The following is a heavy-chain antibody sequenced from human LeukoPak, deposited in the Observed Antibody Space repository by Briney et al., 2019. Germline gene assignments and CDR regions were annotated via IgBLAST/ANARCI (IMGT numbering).Heavy chain of an antibody. CDR3: ATGRAFDI. CDR1: GFTFSNAW. Sequence: GGSLRLSCAGSGFTFSNAWMNWVRQAPGKGLEWVGRVKSKADGETIDYAAPVKDRFTVSRDDSKNMVYLQMNSLKTEDTAVYFCATGRAFDIWGQGTMVTVSS. V-gene: IGHV3-15*01. J-gene: IGHJ3*02. CDR2: VKSKADGETI.